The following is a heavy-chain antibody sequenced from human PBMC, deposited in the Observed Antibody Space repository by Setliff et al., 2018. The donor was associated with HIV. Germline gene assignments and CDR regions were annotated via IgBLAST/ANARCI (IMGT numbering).Heavy chain of an antibody. Sequence: SETLSLTCAVSDYSISSGYYWGWIRQPPGKGLEWIGNIKYGGTTYYNPSLKSRVSISIDTSKSQFSLKLTSVTAADTAVYFCARDPHYFDTSGYYSWFYFDYWGHGTLVTVSS. D-gene: IGHD3-22*01. V-gene: IGHV4-38-2*02. CDR2: IKYGGTT. CDR1: DYSISSGYY. J-gene: IGHJ4*01. CDR3: ARDPHYFDTSGYYSWFYFDY.